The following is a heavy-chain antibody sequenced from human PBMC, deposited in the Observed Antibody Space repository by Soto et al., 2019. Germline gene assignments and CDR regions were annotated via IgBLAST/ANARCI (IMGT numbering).Heavy chain of an antibody. D-gene: IGHD3-22*01. CDR2: ISAYNGNT. CDR1: GYTFTSYG. Sequence: QVQLVQSGAEVKKPGASVKVSCKASGYTFTSYGISWVRQAPGQGLEWMGWISAYNGNTNYAQKLQGRVTMTTDTSTSTVYMELRSLRSDDTAVYYCARDLGHYYDSSGYYQFDYWGQGTLVTVSS. CDR3: ARDLGHYYDSSGYYQFDY. J-gene: IGHJ4*02. V-gene: IGHV1-18*01.